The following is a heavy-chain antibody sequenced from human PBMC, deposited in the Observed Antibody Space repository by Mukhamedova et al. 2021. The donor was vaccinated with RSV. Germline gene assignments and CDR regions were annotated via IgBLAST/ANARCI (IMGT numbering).Heavy chain of an antibody. CDR3: SRTAAAGTVDY. CDR1: GFTFSSYA. CDR2: ISYDGSNK. V-gene: IGHV3-30*04. D-gene: IGHD6-13*01. Sequence: GFTFSSYAMHWVRQAPGKGLEWVAVISYDGSNKYYADSVKGRFTISRDNSKNTLYLQMNSLRAEDTAVYYCSRTAAAGTVDYWGQ. J-gene: IGHJ4*02.